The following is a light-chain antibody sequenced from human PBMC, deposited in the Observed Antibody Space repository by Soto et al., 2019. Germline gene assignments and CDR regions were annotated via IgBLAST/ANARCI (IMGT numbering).Light chain of an antibody. CDR3: QQYNNWPPIT. CDR1: QSVSIK. V-gene: IGKV3-15*01. CDR2: DTS. J-gene: IGKJ5*01. Sequence: EIVLTQSPGTLSLSPGERATLSCRASQSVSIKLAWYQQKPGQAPRLLIYDTSTRATGIPARFSGSGSGTEFTLTIGSLQSEDFAVYYCQQYNNWPPITFGQGTRLEIK.